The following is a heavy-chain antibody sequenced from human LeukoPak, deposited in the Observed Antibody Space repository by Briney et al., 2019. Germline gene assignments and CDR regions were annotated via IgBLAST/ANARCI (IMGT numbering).Heavy chain of an antibody. V-gene: IGHV5-51*01. Sequence: GESLQISCQGSGYSINNYWIGWVRQMPGKGLEWMGIIYPADSDIRYSPSFQGQVTISADKSISTAYMELSRLRSDDTAVYYCARDGSGSSFDYWGQGTLVTVSS. J-gene: IGHJ4*02. CDR3: ARDGSGSSFDY. D-gene: IGHD3-10*01. CDR1: GYSINNYW. CDR2: IYPADSDI.